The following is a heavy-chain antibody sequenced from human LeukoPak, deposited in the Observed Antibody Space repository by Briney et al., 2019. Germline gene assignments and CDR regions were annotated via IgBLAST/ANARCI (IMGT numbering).Heavy chain of an antibody. Sequence: GASVKVSCKASGYTFTGYYMHWVRQAPGQGLEWMGWTNPNSGGTNYAQKFQGRVTMTRDTSISTAYMEPSRLRSDDTAVYYCAREEKGHYYYYYYMDVWGKGTTVTVSS. CDR2: TNPNSGGT. CDR3: AREEKGHYYYYYYMDV. CDR1: GYTFTGYY. J-gene: IGHJ6*03. V-gene: IGHV1-2*02.